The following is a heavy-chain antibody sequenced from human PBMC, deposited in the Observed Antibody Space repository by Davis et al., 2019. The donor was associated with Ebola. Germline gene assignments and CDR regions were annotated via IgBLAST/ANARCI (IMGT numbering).Heavy chain of an antibody. CDR3: AKDEESSWSPVFDY. J-gene: IGHJ4*02. CDR2: ISYDGSNK. V-gene: IGHV3-30*18. CDR1: GFTFSSYG. Sequence: GGSLRLSCAASGFTFSSYGMHWVRHAPGKGLEWVAVISYDGSNKYYADSVKGRFTISRDNSKNTLYLQMNSLRAEDTAVYYCAKDEESSWSPVFDYWGQGTLVTVSS. D-gene: IGHD6-13*01.